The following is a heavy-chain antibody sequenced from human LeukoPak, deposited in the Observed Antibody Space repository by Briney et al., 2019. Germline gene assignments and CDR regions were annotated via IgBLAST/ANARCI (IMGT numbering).Heavy chain of an antibody. J-gene: IGHJ4*02. V-gene: IGHV4-4*02. CDR1: GGSITSNNW. CDR3: AGLVGRYSSGLYYYYFDY. Sequence: SETLSLTCAVSGGSITSNNWWSWVRQPPGKGLEWIGEVYHSGSTNYHPSLKSRITISVDKSKNQFSLKLSSVTAADTAVYYCAGLVGRYSSGLYYYYFDYWGQGTLVTVSS. CDR2: VYHSGST. D-gene: IGHD3-22*01.